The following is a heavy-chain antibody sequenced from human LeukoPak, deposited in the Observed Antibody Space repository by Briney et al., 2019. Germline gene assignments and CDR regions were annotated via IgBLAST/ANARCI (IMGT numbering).Heavy chain of an antibody. CDR3: AKASWVSNAEAVL. V-gene: IGHV3-23*01. Sequence: GGSLRLSCAASGFTFSSYAMSWVRQDPARGLEWVSSLRGDGETFYADSVKGRFTLSRDESRNTVYLHLNNLRVEDTAVYYCAKASWVSNAEAVLWGRGTVVTVS. CDR1: GFTFSSYA. D-gene: IGHD6-19*01. CDR2: LRGDGET. J-gene: IGHJ4*02.